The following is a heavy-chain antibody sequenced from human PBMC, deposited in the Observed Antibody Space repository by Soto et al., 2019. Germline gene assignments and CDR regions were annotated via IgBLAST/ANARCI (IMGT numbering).Heavy chain of an antibody. CDR1: GGSISSNY. J-gene: IGHJ4*02. V-gene: IGHV4-59*01. CDR3: ARYRREAVAGYTLDN. D-gene: IGHD6-13*01. Sequence: SETLSLTCTVSGGSISSNYWTWIRQPPGKGLEWIGYVYNSGSTDYNPSLKSRVTISEDTSKSQFSLKVNSMTAADTAVYYCARYRREAVAGYTLDNWGQGILVTVSS. CDR2: VYNSGST.